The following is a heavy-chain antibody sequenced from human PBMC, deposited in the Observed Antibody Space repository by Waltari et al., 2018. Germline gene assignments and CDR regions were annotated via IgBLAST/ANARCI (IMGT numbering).Heavy chain of an antibody. Sequence: EVQLLESGGGLVQRGGSLRLSCAVSGFIFSRFAMSWVRNTPGKGLGWVAGTRAGSGSTDYADSVQGRFTISRDNAKKRVFLQMNSLRAEDTATYYCTKMRRNLPRDIIDNWGQGTQVIIAS. V-gene: IGHV3-23*01. CDR3: TKMRRNLPRDIIDN. CDR1: GFIFSRFA. CDR2: TRAGSGST. J-gene: IGHJ4*02.